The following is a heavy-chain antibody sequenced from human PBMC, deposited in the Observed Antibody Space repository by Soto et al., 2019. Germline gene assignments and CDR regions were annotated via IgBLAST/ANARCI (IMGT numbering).Heavy chain of an antibody. J-gene: IGHJ6*02. CDR1: GGTFSSYA. Sequence: GASVKVSCKASGGTFSSYAISWVRQAPGQGLEWMGGIIPIFGTANYAQKFQGRVTITADKSTSTAYMELSSLRSEDTAVYYCATDGDYYGMDVWGQGTTVTVSS. CDR3: ATDGDYYGMDV. D-gene: IGHD3-10*01. CDR2: IIPIFGTA. V-gene: IGHV1-69*06.